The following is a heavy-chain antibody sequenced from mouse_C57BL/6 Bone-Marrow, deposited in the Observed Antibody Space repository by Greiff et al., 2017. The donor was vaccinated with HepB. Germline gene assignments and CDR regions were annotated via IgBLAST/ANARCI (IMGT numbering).Heavy chain of an antibody. CDR1: GYSFTDYN. CDR3: ARAGTTVVAPYSFDY. CDR2: INPNYGTT. J-gene: IGHJ2*01. Sequence: EVQLQQSGPELVKPGASVKISCKASGYSFTDYNMNWVKQSNGKSLEWIGVINPNYGTTSYNQKFKGKATLTVDQSSSTAYMQRNSLTSEDSAVYYCARAGTTVVAPYSFDYWGQGTTLTVSS. V-gene: IGHV1-39*01. D-gene: IGHD1-1*01.